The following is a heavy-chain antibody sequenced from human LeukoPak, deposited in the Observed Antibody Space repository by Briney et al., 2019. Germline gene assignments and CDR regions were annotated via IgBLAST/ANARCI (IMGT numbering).Heavy chain of an antibody. CDR3: AKRRGLELLYYYYMDV. CDR2: ISGSGGST. V-gene: IGHV3-23*01. CDR1: GFTFSSYG. J-gene: IGHJ6*03. D-gene: IGHD1-7*01. Sequence: GGSLRLSCAASGFTFSSYGMHWVRQAPGKGLEWVSAISGSGGSTYYADPAKGRFTNSRDNSKNTLFLQMNSLRAEDTAVYYCAKRRGLELLYYYYMDVWGKGTTVTVSS.